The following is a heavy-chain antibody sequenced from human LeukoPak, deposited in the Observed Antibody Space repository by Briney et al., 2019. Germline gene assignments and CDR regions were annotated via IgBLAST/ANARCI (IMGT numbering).Heavy chain of an antibody. D-gene: IGHD1-26*01. CDR2: VSPFNGNT. V-gene: IGHV1-18*01. CDR1: GYTFSSYG. J-gene: IGHJ4*02. CDR3: ARRGGSYSHSDF. Sequence: ASVKVSCKASGYTFSSYGIIWVRQAPGQGLQWMGWVSPFNGNTDYAPKLQGRVTMTTDISTTTAYMELRSLTSDDTAVYYCARRGGSYSHSDFWGQGTLVTVSS.